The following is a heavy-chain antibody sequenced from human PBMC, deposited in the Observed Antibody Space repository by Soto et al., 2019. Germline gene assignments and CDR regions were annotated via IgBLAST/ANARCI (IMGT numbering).Heavy chain of an antibody. CDR1: GFTFSSYS. J-gene: IGHJ4*02. Sequence: GGSLRLSCAASGFTFSSYSMNWVRQAPGKGLEWVSYISSSISTIYYADSVKGRFTISRDNAKNSLYLQMNSLRDEDTAVYYCARASSHRPIPAEWGQGTLVTVSS. CDR2: ISSSISTI. V-gene: IGHV3-48*02. CDR3: ARASSHRPIPAE.